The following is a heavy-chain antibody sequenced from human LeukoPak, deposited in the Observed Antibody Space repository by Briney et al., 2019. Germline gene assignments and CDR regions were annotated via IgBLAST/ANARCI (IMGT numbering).Heavy chain of an antibody. CDR3: TTYSRSLDY. CDR2: ISGGGGST. V-gene: IGHV3-23*01. D-gene: IGHD1-26*01. Sequence: GGSLRLSCAASGFTFSNYAMSWVRPATGKGLEWVSTISGGGGSTYYADSVKGRLTISRDDFKNTLYLQMSSLRDEDTAVYYCTTYSRSLDYWGQGTLVTVSS. CDR1: GFTFSNYA. J-gene: IGHJ4*02.